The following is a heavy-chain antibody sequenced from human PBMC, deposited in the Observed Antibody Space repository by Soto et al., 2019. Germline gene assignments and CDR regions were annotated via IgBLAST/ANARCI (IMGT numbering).Heavy chain of an antibody. D-gene: IGHD3-9*01. J-gene: IGHJ4*01. V-gene: IGHV3-23*01. CDR2: ISGSDGST. CDR1: GFSCSSYA. CDR3: AKDRERDDWYEDY. Sequence: GGSLRLSCVASGFSCSSYAMSWVRQAPGKGLEWVSVISGSDGSTYYADSVKGRFTISRDNSKNALYLQMNSLRAEDTAVYYCAKDRERDDWYEDYWGNGNLVTASS.